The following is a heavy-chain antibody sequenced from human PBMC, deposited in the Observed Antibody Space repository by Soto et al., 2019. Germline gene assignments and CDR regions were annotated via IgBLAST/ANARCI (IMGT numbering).Heavy chain of an antibody. J-gene: IGHJ3*02. CDR2: ISSSGDSA. CDR1: GFIFSTYA. Sequence: GGSLRLSCAASGFIFSTYAMNWVRQFPGKGLEWVSAISSSGDSAYYAESVRGRFTISRDNSINTLYLQMRSLRPEDTAVYYCAHPRGYGVFDAVDIWGQGTMVTVSS. CDR3: AHPRGYGVFDAVDI. V-gene: IGHV3-23*01. D-gene: IGHD4-17*01.